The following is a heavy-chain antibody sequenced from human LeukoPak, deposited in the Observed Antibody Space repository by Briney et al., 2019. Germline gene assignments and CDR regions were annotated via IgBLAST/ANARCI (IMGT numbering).Heavy chain of an antibody. D-gene: IGHD6-13*01. J-gene: IGHJ5*02. CDR1: GYTFTGYY. Sequence: ASVKVSCKASGYTFTGYYMHWVRQAPGQGLEWMGWINPNSGGTNYAQKFQGRVTMTRDTSIGTAYMELSRLRSDDTAVYYCARDIDHSSSWYNWFDPWGQGTLVTVSS. CDR2: INPNSGGT. V-gene: IGHV1-2*02. CDR3: ARDIDHSSSWYNWFDP.